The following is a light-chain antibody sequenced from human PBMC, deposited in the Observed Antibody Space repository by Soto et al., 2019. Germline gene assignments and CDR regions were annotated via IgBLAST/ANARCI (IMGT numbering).Light chain of an antibody. CDR2: DNN. V-gene: IGLV1-51*01. Sequence: SVLAQPPSVSAAPGRTVTISCSGSSSNIGNSFVSWYQQLPGTAPRLLIYDNNERPSGIPDRFSGSKSGTSATLGITGLQTGDEADYYCGSWDSSLSAYVFGTGTKVTVL. J-gene: IGLJ1*01. CDR3: GSWDSSLSAYV. CDR1: SSNIGNSF.